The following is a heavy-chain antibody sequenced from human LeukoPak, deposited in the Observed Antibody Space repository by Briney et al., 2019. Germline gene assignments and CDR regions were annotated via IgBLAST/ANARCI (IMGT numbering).Heavy chain of an antibody. V-gene: IGHV3-13*04. CDR2: IGTAGDT. CDR1: AFTFSSSD. J-gene: IGHJ4*02. CDR3: AKDRAQQLVLDF. D-gene: IGHD6-13*01. Sequence: GGSLRLSCAASAFTFSSSDMHWVRQATGKGLEWVAAIGTAGDTYYPGSVKGRFTISRDNSKNTLFLQMNSLRAEDTAVYYCAKDRAQQLVLDFWGQGTLITVSS.